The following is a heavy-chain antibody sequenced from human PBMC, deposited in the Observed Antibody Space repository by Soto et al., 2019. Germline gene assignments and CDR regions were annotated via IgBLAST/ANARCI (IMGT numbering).Heavy chain of an antibody. J-gene: IGHJ6*02. D-gene: IGHD6-19*01. CDR3: AKDRMQWLVLTIYYYYGMDV. V-gene: IGHV3-23*01. Sequence: SGFTFSSYAMSWVRQAPGKGLEWVSAISGSGGSTYYADSVKGRFTISRDNSKNTLYLQMNSLRAEDTAVYYCAKDRMQWLVLTIYYYYGMDVWGQGTTVTVSS. CDR1: GFTFSSYA. CDR2: ISGSGGST.